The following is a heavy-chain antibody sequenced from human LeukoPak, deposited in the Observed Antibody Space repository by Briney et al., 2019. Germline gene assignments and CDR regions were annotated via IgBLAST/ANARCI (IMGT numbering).Heavy chain of an antibody. CDR3: ARIPDISGWPFDY. CDR1: GGSISSYY. CDR2: IHYSGST. Sequence: SETLSLTCTVSGGSISSYYWTWIRQPPGKGLEWIGYIHYSGSTNYNPSLYSRLTISVDTSKNQFSLKLTSVTAADTAVYYCARIPDISGWPFDYWGQGTLVTVSS. V-gene: IGHV4-59*08. J-gene: IGHJ4*02. D-gene: IGHD6-25*01.